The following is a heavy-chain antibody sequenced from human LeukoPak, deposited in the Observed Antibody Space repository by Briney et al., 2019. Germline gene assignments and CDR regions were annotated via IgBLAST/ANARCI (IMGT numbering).Heavy chain of an antibody. CDR2: INPNSGGT. J-gene: IGHJ6*03. CDR1: GYTFTGYY. CDR3: ATHSTRIAVRPSDYYYYMDV. D-gene: IGHD6-6*01. V-gene: IGHV1-2*02. Sequence: ASVKVSCKASGYTFTGYYMHWVRQAPGQGLEWMGWINPNSGGTNYAQKFQGRVTMTRDTSISTAYMELSRLRSDDTAVYYCATHSTRIAVRPSDYYYYMDVWGKGTTVTVSS.